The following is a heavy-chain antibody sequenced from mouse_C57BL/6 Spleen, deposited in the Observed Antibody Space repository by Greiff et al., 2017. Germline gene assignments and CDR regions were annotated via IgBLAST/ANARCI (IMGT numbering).Heavy chain of an antibody. V-gene: IGHV1-52*01. CDR3: ARGDYYGSSKAYYFDY. D-gene: IGHD1-1*01. CDR2: IDPSDSET. J-gene: IGHJ2*01. Sequence: QVQLQQPGAELVRPGSSVKLSCKASGYTFTSYWMHWVKQRPIQGLEWIGNIDPSDSETHYNQKFKDKATLTVDKSSSTAYMQLSSLTSEDSAVYYWARGDYYGSSKAYYFDYWGQGTTLTVSS. CDR1: GYTFTSYW.